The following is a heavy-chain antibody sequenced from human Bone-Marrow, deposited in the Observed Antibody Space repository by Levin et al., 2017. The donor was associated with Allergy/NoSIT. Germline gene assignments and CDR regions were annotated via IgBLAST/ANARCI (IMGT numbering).Heavy chain of an antibody. V-gene: IGHV3-73*01. D-gene: IGHD6-13*01. Sequence: GGSLRLSCAASGFTFSGSAMHWVRQASGKGLEWVGRIRSKANSYATAYAASVKGRFTISRDDSKNTAYLQMNSLKTEDTAVYYCTRHGDSSSWYYYGMDVWGQGTTVTVSS. CDR3: TRHGDSSSWYYYGMDV. J-gene: IGHJ6*02. CDR2: IRSKANSYAT. CDR1: GFTFSGSA.